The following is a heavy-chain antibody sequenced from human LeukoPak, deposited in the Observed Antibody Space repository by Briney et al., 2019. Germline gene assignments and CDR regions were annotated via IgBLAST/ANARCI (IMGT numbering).Heavy chain of an antibody. D-gene: IGHD5-12*01. V-gene: IGHV4-59*01. CDR2: TYYSGST. J-gene: IGHJ5*02. CDR1: GGSISSSY. Sequence: PSETLSLTCTVSGGSISSSYWSWIRQPPGKGLEWTGYTYYSGSTAYNPSLKSRVTISSDTSKNQFSLRLSSVTAADTAVYYCAKSEYRGWFDPWGQGTLVTVSS. CDR3: AKSEYRGWFDP.